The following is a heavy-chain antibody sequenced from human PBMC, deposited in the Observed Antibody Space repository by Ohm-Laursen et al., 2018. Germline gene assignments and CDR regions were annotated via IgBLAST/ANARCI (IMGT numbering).Heavy chain of an antibody. J-gene: IGHJ4*02. CDR3: AKPPTYDFWSGYFD. D-gene: IGHD3-3*01. CDR1: GFTFSSYG. Sequence: SLRLSCAASGFTFSSYGMHWVRQAPGKGLEWVAVISYDGSNKYYGDSVKGRFTISRDNSKNTLYLHMDSLRGEDSALYHCAKPPTYDFWSGYFDWGQGTLVTVSS. V-gene: IGHV3-30*18. CDR2: ISYDGSNK.